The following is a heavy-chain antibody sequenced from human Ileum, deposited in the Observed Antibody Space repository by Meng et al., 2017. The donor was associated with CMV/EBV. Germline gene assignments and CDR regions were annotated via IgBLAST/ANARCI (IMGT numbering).Heavy chain of an antibody. CDR2: INHSGAT. V-gene: IGHV4-34*01. D-gene: IGHD1-1*01. J-gene: IGHJ4*01. CDR1: GASFNGHY. CDR3: ARGGVIFGVPVWNH. Sequence: SETLSLTCAVSGASFNGHYWSWICQSPGKGLEWIGEINHSGATDYNPSLKSRVTISVDTSKNQLSLSLSSVTAADTAVYYCARGGVIFGVPVWNHWGHGNLVNVFS.